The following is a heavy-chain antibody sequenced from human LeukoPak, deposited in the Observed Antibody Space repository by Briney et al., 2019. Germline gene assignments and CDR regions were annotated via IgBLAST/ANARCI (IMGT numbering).Heavy chain of an antibody. CDR3: ASTDTAMVPLDY. D-gene: IGHD5-18*01. V-gene: IGHV4-34*01. CDR2: INHSGST. Sequence: SETLSLTCAVYGGSFSGYYWSWVRQPPGKGPEWIGEINHSGSTNYNPSLKSRVTISVDTSKNQFSLKLSSVTAADTAVYYCASTDTAMVPLDYWGQGTLVTVSS. CDR1: GGSFSGYY. J-gene: IGHJ4*02.